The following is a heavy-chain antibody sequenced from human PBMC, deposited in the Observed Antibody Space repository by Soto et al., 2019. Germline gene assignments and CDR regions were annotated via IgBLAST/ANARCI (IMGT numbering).Heavy chain of an antibody. CDR2: IWYDGSNK. D-gene: IGHD4-17*01. CDR1: GFTFSNYG. CDR3: AREDYGDSHDY. Sequence: QVQLVESGGGVVQPGRSLRLSCAASGFTFSNYGMHWVRQAPGKGLEWVAVIWYDGSNKYYADSVKGRFTISRDNSKNPLELQMNSLRAEDTAVYYCAREDYGDSHDYWGQGTLVTVSS. V-gene: IGHV3-33*01. J-gene: IGHJ4*02.